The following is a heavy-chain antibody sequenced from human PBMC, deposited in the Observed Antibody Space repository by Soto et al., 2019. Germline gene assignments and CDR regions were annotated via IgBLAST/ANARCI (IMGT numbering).Heavy chain of an antibody. Sequence: EVQLVESGGGLVQPGGSLRLSCAASGFTFSNYWMTWVRQAPGKGLEGVANVKQDGGEQYYLGSVKGRFTMSRDNAENSVYLQLGSLRAEDAAVYYCARGAFPTWGSYPIDYWGQGTLVTVSS. CDR1: GFTFSNYW. D-gene: IGHD3-16*02. CDR3: ARGAFPTWGSYPIDY. V-gene: IGHV3-7*04. CDR2: VKQDGGEQ. J-gene: IGHJ4*02.